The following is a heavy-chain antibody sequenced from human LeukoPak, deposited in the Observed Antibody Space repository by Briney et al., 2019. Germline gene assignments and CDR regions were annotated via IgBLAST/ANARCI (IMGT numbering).Heavy chain of an antibody. CDR1: GFTFSSYA. Sequence: GGSLRLSCAASGFTFSSYAMHWVRQAPGKGLEWVAVISYDGSNKYYADSVEGRFTISRDNSKNTLYLQMNSLRAEDTAVYYCARVEQQLVLYSTFDYWGQGTLVTVSS. CDR2: ISYDGSNK. D-gene: IGHD6-13*01. CDR3: ARVEQQLVLYSTFDY. J-gene: IGHJ4*02. V-gene: IGHV3-30*04.